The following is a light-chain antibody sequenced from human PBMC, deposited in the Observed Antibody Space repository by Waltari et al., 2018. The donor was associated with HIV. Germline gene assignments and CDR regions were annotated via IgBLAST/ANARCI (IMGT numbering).Light chain of an antibody. CDR3: AVWDDSLNGVL. CDR1: SSHIGSNT. Sequence: QSVLTQPPSASGTPGQRVTISCSGSSSHIGSNTVNWYQQLPGTAPKLLIYSNNQRPSGVPDRFSGSKSGTSASLAINGLQSEDEADYYCAVWDDSLNGVLFGGGTKLTVL. J-gene: IGLJ2*01. V-gene: IGLV1-44*01. CDR2: SNN.